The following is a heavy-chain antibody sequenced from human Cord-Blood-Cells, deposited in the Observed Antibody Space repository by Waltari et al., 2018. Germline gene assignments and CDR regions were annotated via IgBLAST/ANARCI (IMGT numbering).Heavy chain of an antibody. Sequence: QITLKESGPTLVKPTQTLTLTCTFSGFSLSTSGGVVGWIRQPHGKALEWLALIFWNDDNRYRPSLKSRLTITKDTSKNQVVLTMTNMDPVDTATYYCAQLGRGVFDYWGQGTLVTVSS. D-gene: IGHD7-27*01. J-gene: IGHJ4*02. CDR2: IFWNDDN. CDR3: AQLGRGVFDY. CDR1: GFSLSTSGGV. V-gene: IGHV2-5*01.